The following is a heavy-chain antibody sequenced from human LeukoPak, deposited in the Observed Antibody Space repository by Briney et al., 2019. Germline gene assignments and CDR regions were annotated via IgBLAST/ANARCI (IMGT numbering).Heavy chain of an antibody. D-gene: IGHD3-10*01. CDR2: ISGGGGST. CDR1: GFTFSSYE. J-gene: IGHJ4*02. V-gene: IGHV3-23*01. Sequence: GGSLRLSCAASGFTFSSYEMNWVRQAPGKGLEWVSSISGGGGSTYYADSVKGRFTMSRDNSKNTVYLLLNSLRPDDTAVYYCVKESSVRGVSIGDYWGQGTLVTVSS. CDR3: VKESSVRGVSIGDY.